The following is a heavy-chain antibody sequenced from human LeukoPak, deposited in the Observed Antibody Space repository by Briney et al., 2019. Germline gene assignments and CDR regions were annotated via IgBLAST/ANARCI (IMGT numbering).Heavy chain of an antibody. J-gene: IGHJ3*02. CDR3: ARDHTRGSYYCGAFDI. D-gene: IGHD1-26*01. CDR2: IWYDGSNK. V-gene: IGHV3-33*01. CDR1: GFTFSSYG. Sequence: PGGSLRLSCAASGFTFSSYGMHGVRRAPGKGQEWVAVIWYDGSNKYYADSVKGRFTISRDNSKNTLYLQMNNLRAEDTAVYYCARDHTRGSYYCGAFDIWGQGTMVTVSS.